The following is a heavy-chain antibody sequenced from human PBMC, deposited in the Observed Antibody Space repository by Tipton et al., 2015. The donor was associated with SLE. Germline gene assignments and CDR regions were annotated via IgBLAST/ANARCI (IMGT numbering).Heavy chain of an antibody. V-gene: IGHV4-34*01. CDR3: ARGLGAYSSGRRYYYYYMDV. J-gene: IGHJ6*03. Sequence: TLSLTCAVYGGSFSGYYWSWIRQPPGKGLEWIGEINHSGGTNYNPSLKSRVTISVDTSKNQFSLKLSSVTAADTAVYYRARGLGAYSSGRRYYYYYMDVWGKGTTVTVSS. CDR1: GGSFSGYY. CDR2: INHSGGT. D-gene: IGHD6-19*01.